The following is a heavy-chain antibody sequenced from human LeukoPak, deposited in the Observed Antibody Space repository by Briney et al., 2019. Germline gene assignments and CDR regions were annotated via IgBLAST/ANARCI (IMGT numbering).Heavy chain of an antibody. CDR3: AKGTGGYSSGGYFDY. J-gene: IGHJ4*02. CDR2: ISWNSGSI. D-gene: IGHD6-19*01. V-gene: IGHV3-9*03. CDR1: GFTFDDYA. Sequence: PGRSLRLSCAASGFTFDDYAMHSVRQAPGKGLEWVSGISWNSGSIGYADSVKGRFTISRDNAKNSLYLQMNSLRAEDMALYYCAKGTGGYSSGGYFDYWGQGTLVTVSS.